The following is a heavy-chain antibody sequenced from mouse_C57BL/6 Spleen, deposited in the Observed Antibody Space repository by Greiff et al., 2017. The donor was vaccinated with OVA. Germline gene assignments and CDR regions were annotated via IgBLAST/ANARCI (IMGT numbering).Heavy chain of an antibody. CDR3: TRFYYGSSYYFDY. J-gene: IGHJ2*01. CDR1: GYTFTDYE. CDR2: IDPETGGT. Sequence: QVQLKQSGAELVRPGASVTLSCKASGYTFTDYEMHWVKQTPVHGLEWIGAIDPETGGTAYNQKFKGKAILTADKSSSTAYMGLRSLTSEDSAVYYCTRFYYGSSYYFDYWGQGTTLAVSS. D-gene: IGHD1-1*01. V-gene: IGHV1-15*01.